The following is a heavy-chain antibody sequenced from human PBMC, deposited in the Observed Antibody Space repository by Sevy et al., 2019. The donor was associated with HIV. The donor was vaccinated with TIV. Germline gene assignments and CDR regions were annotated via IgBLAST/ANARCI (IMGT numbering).Heavy chain of an antibody. J-gene: IGHJ6*02. D-gene: IGHD3-10*01. Sequence: GGSLRLSCAASGFTFSSYGMHWVRQAPGKGLEWVAVISYDGSNKYYADSVKGRFTISRDNSKNRLYLQMNSLRAEDTAVYYCAKDADHITMVRGVIPASRGLPYGMDVWGQGTTVTVSS. CDR3: AKDADHITMVRGVIPASRGLPYGMDV. CDR2: ISYDGSNK. CDR1: GFTFSSYG. V-gene: IGHV3-30*18.